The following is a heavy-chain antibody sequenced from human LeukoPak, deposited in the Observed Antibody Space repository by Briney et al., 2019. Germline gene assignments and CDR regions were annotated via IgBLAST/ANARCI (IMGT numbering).Heavy chain of an antibody. V-gene: IGHV3-48*03. CDR2: ISSSGSTI. CDR1: GFTFSSYE. D-gene: IGHD3-22*01. J-gene: IGHJ4*02. Sequence: GGSLRLSCAASGFTFSSYEMNWVRQAPGKGLEWVSYISSSGSTIYYADSVKGRFTISRDNSKNTLYLQMNSLRAEDTAVYYCAKGRPYYYDSSGYYRRKGYWGQGTLVTVSS. CDR3: AKGRPYYYDSSGYYRRKGY.